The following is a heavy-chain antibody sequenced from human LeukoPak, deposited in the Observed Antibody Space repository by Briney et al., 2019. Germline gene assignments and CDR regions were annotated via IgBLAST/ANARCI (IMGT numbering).Heavy chain of an antibody. CDR2: IYNSGST. CDR3: ARHGSGWSFDY. Sequence: PSETLSLTCKVSGGSISTYYWSWFRQPPGKGLEWNGYIYNSGSTTYNPSLKSRVTFSVDTSKTQSSLKLTSVAATDTAVYYCARHGSGWSFDYWGQGALVTVSS. D-gene: IGHD6-19*01. CDR1: GGSISTYY. V-gene: IGHV4-59*01. J-gene: IGHJ4*02.